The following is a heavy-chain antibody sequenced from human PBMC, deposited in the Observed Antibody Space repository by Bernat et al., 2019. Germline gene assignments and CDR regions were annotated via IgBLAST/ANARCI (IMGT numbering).Heavy chain of an antibody. V-gene: IGHV3-30*03. J-gene: IGHJ3*02. CDR3: ARVGNCSGGSCYSDAFDI. CDR1: GFTFSSYG. D-gene: IGHD2-15*01. Sequence: QVQLVESGGGVVQPGRSLRLSCAASGFTFSSYGMHWVRQAPGKGLEWVAVISYDGSNKYYADSVKGRFTISRDNSKNTLYLQMNSLRAEDTAVYYCARVGNCSGGSCYSDAFDIWGQGTMVTVSS. CDR2: ISYDGSNK.